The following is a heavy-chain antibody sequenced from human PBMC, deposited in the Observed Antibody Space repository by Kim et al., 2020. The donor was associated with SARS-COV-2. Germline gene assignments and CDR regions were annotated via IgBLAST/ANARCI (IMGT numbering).Heavy chain of an antibody. J-gene: IGHJ1*01. D-gene: IGHD5-18*01. CDR3: AREGPSYSYGRSAEYFQH. CDR1: GGSISSYY. CDR2: IYYSGST. Sequence: SETLSLTCTVSGGSISSYYWSWIRQPPGKGLEWIGYIYYSGSTNYNPSLKSRVTISVDTSKNQFSLKLSSVTAADTAVYYCAREGPSYSYGRSAEYFQHWGQGTLVTVSS. V-gene: IGHV4-59*13.